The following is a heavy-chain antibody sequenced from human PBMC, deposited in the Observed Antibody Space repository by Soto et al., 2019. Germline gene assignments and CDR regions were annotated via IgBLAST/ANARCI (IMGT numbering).Heavy chain of an antibody. J-gene: IGHJ4*02. Sequence: EVQLLESGGGLVQPGGSLRLSCAASGFTFSSYAMTWVRQAPVKGLEWVSTISNNGGNTYYADSVKGRFTISRDNSKNTLYLQMSSLRAEDTAVYYCAKPRELAGRGRFDYWGQGTLVTVSS. CDR3: AKPRELAGRGRFDY. V-gene: IGHV3-23*01. CDR2: ISNNGGNT. D-gene: IGHD3-10*01. CDR1: GFTFSSYA.